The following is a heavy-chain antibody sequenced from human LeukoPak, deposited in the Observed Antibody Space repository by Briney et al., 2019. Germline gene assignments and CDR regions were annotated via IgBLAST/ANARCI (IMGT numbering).Heavy chain of an antibody. CDR1: GFTFSSYS. CDR3: AKEDIVVVPAAIRD. D-gene: IGHD2-2*02. V-gene: IGHV3-21*04. Sequence: PGGSLRLSCAASGFTFSSYSMNWVRQAPGKGLEWVSSISSSSSYIYYADSVKGRFTISRDNSKNTLYLQMNSLRAEDTAVYYCAKEDIVVVPAAIRDWGQGTLVTVSS. J-gene: IGHJ4*02. CDR2: ISSSSSYI.